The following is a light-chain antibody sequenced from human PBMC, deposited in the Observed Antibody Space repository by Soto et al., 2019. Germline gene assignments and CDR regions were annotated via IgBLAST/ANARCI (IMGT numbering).Light chain of an antibody. CDR2: EVS. J-gene: IGLJ1*01. CDR3: SAYTSSSTYV. Sequence: QSALTQPASVSGSPGQSITISCTGTSSDVGTYNYVSWYQLHPGKAPKLMVYEVSNRPSGVSHRFSGSKSGNTASLTISGLQAEDDAAYNCSAYTSSSTYVFGTWTKVTV. CDR1: SSDVGTYNY. V-gene: IGLV2-14*01.